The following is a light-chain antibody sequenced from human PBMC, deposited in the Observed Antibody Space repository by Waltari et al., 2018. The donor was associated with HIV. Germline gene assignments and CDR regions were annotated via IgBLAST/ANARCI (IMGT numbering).Light chain of an antibody. CDR2: EVD. CDR1: DSDFGLYNF. J-gene: IGLJ3*02. CDR3: ASFTGDNTVM. V-gene: IGLV2-14*01. Sequence: SAVTQPASVSGLRGQSTTISCTGGDSDFGLYNFGSWYQQHSGKPPKLILCEVDSRASGVSARFSGSMSGNPASLTISGLRAEDEAHYYCASFTGDNTVMFGGGTEVTVL.